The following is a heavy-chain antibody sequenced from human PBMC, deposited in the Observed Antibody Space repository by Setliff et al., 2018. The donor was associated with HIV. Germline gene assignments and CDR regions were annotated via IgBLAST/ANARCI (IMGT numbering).Heavy chain of an antibody. J-gene: IGHJ3*02. CDR1: GDSISTYY. V-gene: IGHV4-4*09. Sequence: SETLSLTCTVSGDSISTYYWSWIRQPPGKGLEWIGYIYISGRTSYNPSLKSRVTISVDTSKNQFSLKLSSVTAADTAIYYCSRSPKGRYGDYVCAFDIWGQGTMVTVSS. CDR3: SRSPKGRYGDYVCAFDI. D-gene: IGHD4-17*01. CDR2: IYISGRT.